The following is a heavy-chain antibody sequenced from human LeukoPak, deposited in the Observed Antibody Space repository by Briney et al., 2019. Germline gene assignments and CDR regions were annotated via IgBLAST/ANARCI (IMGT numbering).Heavy chain of an antibody. J-gene: IGHJ6*02. V-gene: IGHV4-34*01. CDR2: INHSGST. CDR3: ARVRITMVRGVITLRWTYGMDV. Sequence: KPSETLSLTCAVYGGSFSGYYWSWIRQPPGKGLEWIGEINHSGSTNYNPSLKSRVTISVDTSKNQFSLKLSSVTAADTAVYYCARVRITMVRGVITLRWTYGMDVWGQGTTVTVSS. CDR1: GGSFSGYY. D-gene: IGHD3-10*01.